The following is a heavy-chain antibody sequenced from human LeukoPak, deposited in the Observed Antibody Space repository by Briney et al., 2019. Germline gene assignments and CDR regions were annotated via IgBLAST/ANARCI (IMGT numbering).Heavy chain of an antibody. CDR2: ISAYNGNT. D-gene: IGHD3-3*01. V-gene: IGHV1-18*01. J-gene: IGHJ3*02. CDR1: GYTFTSYG. CDR3: ARVYYDFWSGYEDDAFDI. Sequence: ASVKVSCNASGYTFTSYGISWVRQAPGQGLEWMGWISAYNGNTNYAQKLQVRVTMTTATSTSTAYMELRSLRFDDTAVYYCARVYYDFWSGYEDDAFDIWGQGTMVTVSS.